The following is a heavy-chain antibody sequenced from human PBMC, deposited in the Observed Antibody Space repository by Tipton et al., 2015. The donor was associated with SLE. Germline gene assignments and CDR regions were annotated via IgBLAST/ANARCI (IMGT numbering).Heavy chain of an antibody. CDR1: GYSFTSYW. Sequence: SGAEVKKPGESLRISCKGSGYSFTSYWISWVRQMPGKGLEWMGRIDPSDSYTNYSPSFQGHVTFSADQSISTAYLQWSSLKASDTAMYYCARRETGDNSGDAFDIWGQGTMVTVSS. V-gene: IGHV5-10-1*01. CDR2: IDPSDSYT. CDR3: ARRETGDNSGDAFDI. J-gene: IGHJ3*02. D-gene: IGHD4-23*01.